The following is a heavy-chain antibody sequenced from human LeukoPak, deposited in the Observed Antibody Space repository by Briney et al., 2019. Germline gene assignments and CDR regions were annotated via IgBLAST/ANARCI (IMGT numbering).Heavy chain of an antibody. J-gene: IGHJ4*02. CDR3: ARNGQ. CDR1: GGSFSGYY. Sequence: SETLSLTCAVYGGSFSGYYWSWIRQPPGKGLEWIGEINHRGSTNYNPSLKGRVTISVDTSKNQVSLKLSSVTAADAAVYYCARNGQWGQGTLVTVSS. V-gene: IGHV4-34*01. CDR2: INHRGST.